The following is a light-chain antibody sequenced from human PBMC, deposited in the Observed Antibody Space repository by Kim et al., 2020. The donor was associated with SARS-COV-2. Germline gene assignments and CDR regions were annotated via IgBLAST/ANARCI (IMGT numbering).Light chain of an antibody. Sequence: ALGQTVRITCQGDSLRSYYASWYQQKPGQAAVLVIYGKNNRPSGIPDRFSGSSSGNTASLTITGAKAEDEADYYCNSRDSSGNHWVFGGGTQLTVL. CDR2: GKN. V-gene: IGLV3-19*01. J-gene: IGLJ3*02. CDR1: SLRSYY. CDR3: NSRDSSGNHWV.